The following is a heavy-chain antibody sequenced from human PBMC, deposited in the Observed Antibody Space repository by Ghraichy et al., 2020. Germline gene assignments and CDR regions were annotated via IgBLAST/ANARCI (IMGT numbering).Heavy chain of an antibody. Sequence: ASVKVSCKVSGYTFTGYYMHWVRQAPGQGLEWMGWINHNSGGTNYAQKFQGRVTMTRDTSISTAYMELSRLRSDDTAVYYCARAFYGMDVWGQGTTVTVSS. CDR2: INHNSGGT. CDR3: ARAFYGMDV. V-gene: IGHV1-2*02. CDR1: GYTFTGYY. J-gene: IGHJ6*02.